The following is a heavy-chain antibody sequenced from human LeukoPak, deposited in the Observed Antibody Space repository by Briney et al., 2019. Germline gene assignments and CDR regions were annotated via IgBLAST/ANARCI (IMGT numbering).Heavy chain of an antibody. CDR3: ARAFGGSSSWSDYYYYYMDV. V-gene: IGHV4-4*07. CDR2: IYSNGRP. J-gene: IGHJ6*03. CDR1: GGSISSYY. D-gene: IGHD6-13*01. Sequence: KPSETLPLTCSVPGGSISSYYWSWIRQTAGKGLEWIGRIYSNGRPNYDPSLKSRLTLTVIPANNQFSLKLSYVSLADTDVCYCARAFGGSSSWSDYYYYYMDVWGKGTTVTVSS.